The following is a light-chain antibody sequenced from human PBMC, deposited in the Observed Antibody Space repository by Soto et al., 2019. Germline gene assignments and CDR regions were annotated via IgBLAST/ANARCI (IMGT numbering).Light chain of an antibody. CDR3: ASYTSSSTSVI. CDR1: SSDVGGYKY. CDR2: EVS. Sequence: QPVLTQPASVSGSPGQSITISCTGTSSDVGGYKYVSWYQQHPDKAPKLIIFEVSNRPSGISSRFSGSKSDNTASLTISGLQAEDEADYYCASYTSSSTSVIFGRGTKLTVL. J-gene: IGLJ2*01. V-gene: IGLV2-14*01.